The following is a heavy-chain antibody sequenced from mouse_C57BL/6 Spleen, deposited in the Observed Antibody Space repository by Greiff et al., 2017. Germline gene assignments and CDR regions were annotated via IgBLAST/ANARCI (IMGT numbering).Heavy chain of an antibody. Sequence: EVQLQQSGPELVQPGASVKMSCKASGYTFTDYNMHWVQQSHGKSLEWIGYINPNNGGTSYNQKFKGKATLTVDKSSSTAYMELRSLKSEDSAVYYCARWGDYAMDYWGQGTSVTVSS. J-gene: IGHJ4*01. V-gene: IGHV1-22*01. CDR3: ARWGDYAMDY. CDR2: INPNNGGT. CDR1: GYTFTDYN.